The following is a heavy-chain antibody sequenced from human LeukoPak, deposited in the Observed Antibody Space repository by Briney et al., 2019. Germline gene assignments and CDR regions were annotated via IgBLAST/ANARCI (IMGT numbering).Heavy chain of an antibody. CDR2: ISSSSSYI. J-gene: IGHJ6*02. D-gene: IGHD3-3*01. V-gene: IGHV3-21*01. CDR1: GCTFSSYS. CDR3: ARDGESYYDFWSGPMGGMNV. Sequence: GGSLRLSCAASGCTFSSYSMNWVRQAPGKGLEWVSSISSSSSYIYYADSVKGRFTISRDNAKNSLYLQMDSLRAEDTAVYYCARDGESYYDFWSGPMGGMNVWGQGTTDTVSS.